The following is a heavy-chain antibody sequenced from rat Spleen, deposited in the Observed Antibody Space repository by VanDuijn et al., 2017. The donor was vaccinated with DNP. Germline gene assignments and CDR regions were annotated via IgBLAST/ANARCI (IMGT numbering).Heavy chain of an antibody. CDR3: TRESWGYVMDA. CDR1: GFSLTSYH. V-gene: IGHV2S75*01. D-gene: IGHD5-1*01. CDR2: IWGHGTT. J-gene: IGHJ4*01. Sequence: QVQLKESGPGLVQPSQTLSLTCTVSGFSLTSYHVSWVRQPPGKGLEWMGIIWGHGTTDYNSALKSRLSINRDTSKSQVFLKMNSLQTDDTAIYNGTRESWGYVMDAWGQGASVTVSS.